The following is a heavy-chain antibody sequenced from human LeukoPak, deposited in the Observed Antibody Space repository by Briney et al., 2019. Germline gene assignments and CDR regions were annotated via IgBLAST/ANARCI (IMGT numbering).Heavy chain of an antibody. J-gene: IGHJ3*02. Sequence: PSETLSLTCAVYGGSFSGYYWSWIRQPPGKGLEWIGEINHSGSTNYNPSLKSRVTISVATSKNQFSLKLSSVTAADTAVSYCAMLRRRGVAPDAFDIWGQGTMVTVSS. CDR1: GGSFSGYY. CDR2: INHSGST. CDR3: AMLRRRGVAPDAFDI. V-gene: IGHV4-34*01. D-gene: IGHD3-10*01.